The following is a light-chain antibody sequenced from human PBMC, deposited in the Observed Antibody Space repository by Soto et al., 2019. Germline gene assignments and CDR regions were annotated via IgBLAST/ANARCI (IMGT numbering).Light chain of an antibody. Sequence: IRMTQSPATLSVSKGERATLSCRASQSVSSSLAWYQQKPGKAPRLLIYDASSMATGIPSRFSGSGSGTDFTLTISSLQSEDFAVYYCQQYNNWPGTFGQGTNVDIK. V-gene: IGKV3D-15*01. CDR3: QQYNNWPGT. CDR2: DAS. J-gene: IGKJ1*01. CDR1: QSVSSS.